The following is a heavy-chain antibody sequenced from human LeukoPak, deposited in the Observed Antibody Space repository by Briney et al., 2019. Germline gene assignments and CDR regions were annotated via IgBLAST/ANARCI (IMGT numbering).Heavy chain of an antibody. J-gene: IGHJ4*02. CDR1: GGSFSGYY. CDR2: INHSGST. CDR3: ARVGYSSSWYDPPDFDY. V-gene: IGHV4-34*01. Sequence: SETLSLTCAVYGGSFSGYYWSWIRQPPGKGLEWIGEINHSGSTNYNPSLKSRVTISVDTSMNQFSLKLSSVPAADTAVYYCARVGYSSSWYDPPDFDYWGQGTLVTVSS. D-gene: IGHD6-13*01.